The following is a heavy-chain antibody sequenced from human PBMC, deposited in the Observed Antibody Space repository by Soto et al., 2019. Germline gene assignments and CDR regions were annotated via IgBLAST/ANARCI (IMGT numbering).Heavy chain of an antibody. Sequence: QVQLVESGGGVVQPGRSLRLSCAASGFTFSSYGMHWVRQAPGKGLEWVAVIWYDGSNKYYADSVKGRFTISRDNSKNTLYLQMNSLRAEDTAVYYCARDSGSGVRGVIIRWGQGTLVTVSS. CDR2: IWYDGSNK. CDR1: GFTFSSYG. CDR3: ARDSGSGVRGVIIR. D-gene: IGHD3-10*01. V-gene: IGHV3-33*01. J-gene: IGHJ4*02.